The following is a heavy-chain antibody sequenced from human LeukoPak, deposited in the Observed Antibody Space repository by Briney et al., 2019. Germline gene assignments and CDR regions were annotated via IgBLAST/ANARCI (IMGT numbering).Heavy chain of an antibody. CDR1: GFTVRTDF. V-gene: IGHV3-53*01. Sequence: GSLRLSCAAFGFTVRTDFMKWVRQAPGKGLEWVSMIQSGDRTNYAASVEGRFTISRDTSKNTLYLQMNSLRAEDTAVYYCANRGFWGQGTLVTVSS. CDR2: IQSGDRT. CDR3: ANRGF. D-gene: IGHD6-25*01. J-gene: IGHJ4*02.